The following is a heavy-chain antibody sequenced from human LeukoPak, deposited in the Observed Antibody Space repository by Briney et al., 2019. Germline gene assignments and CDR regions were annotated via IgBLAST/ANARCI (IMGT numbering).Heavy chain of an antibody. CDR1: GYTFTNYG. J-gene: IGHJ5*02. Sequence: ASVKVSCKASGYTFTNYGISWVRQAPGLGLEWMGWISAYNGDTNYAQKLQGRVTMTTDTSTSTAYMELRSLRSDDTAVYYCARHNEYSSSSDWFDPWGQGTLVTVSS. CDR2: ISAYNGDT. CDR3: ARHNEYSSSSDWFDP. D-gene: IGHD6-6*01. V-gene: IGHV1-18*01.